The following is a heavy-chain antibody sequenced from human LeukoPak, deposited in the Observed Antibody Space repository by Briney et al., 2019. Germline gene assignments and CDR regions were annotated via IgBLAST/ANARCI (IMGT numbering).Heavy chain of an antibody. CDR1: GFTFSSYG. Sequence: GGSLRLSCAASGFTFSSYGMHWVRQAPGKGLEWVAVISYDGSNKYHADSVKGRFTISRDNSKNTLYMQMNSLRVDDTAVYYCAKDRGYGCGGGNYCSNWFDPWGQGTLVTVSS. J-gene: IGHJ5*02. CDR2: ISYDGSNK. V-gene: IGHV3-30*18. CDR3: AKDRGYGCGGGNYCSNWFDP. D-gene: IGHD2-15*01.